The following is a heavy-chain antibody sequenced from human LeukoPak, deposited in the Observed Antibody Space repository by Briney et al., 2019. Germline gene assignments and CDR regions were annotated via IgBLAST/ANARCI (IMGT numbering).Heavy chain of an antibody. J-gene: IGHJ4*02. CDR3: AGSLGYCTSNVCYLKY. Sequence: PGGSLRLSCTVSGFTVSTNSMSWVRQTPGKGLEWVSFIYSGGSTHYSDSVKGRFTISRDNSKNTLYLQMNSLRSDDTAVYYCAGSLGYCTSNVCYLKYWDQGTLVTVSS. CDR1: GFTVSTNS. CDR2: IYSGGST. D-gene: IGHD2-8*01. V-gene: IGHV3-53*05.